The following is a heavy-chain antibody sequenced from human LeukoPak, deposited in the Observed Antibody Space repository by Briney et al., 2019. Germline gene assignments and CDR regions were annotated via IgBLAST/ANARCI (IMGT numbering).Heavy chain of an antibody. Sequence: GASVKVSCKASGGTFSSYAISWVRQAPGQGLEWMGGIIPIFGTANYAQKFQGRVTITADESTSTAYMELSSLRSEDTAVYYCAREYIYCGGDCYSNWGQGTLVTVSS. J-gene: IGHJ4*02. D-gene: IGHD2-21*02. CDR1: GGTFSSYA. CDR3: AREYIYCGGDCYSN. V-gene: IGHV1-69*13. CDR2: IIPIFGTA.